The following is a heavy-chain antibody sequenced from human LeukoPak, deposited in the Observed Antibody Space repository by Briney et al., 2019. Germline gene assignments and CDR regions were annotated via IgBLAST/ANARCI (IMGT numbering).Heavy chain of an antibody. V-gene: IGHV4-59*08. Sequence: SETLSLTCTVSGGSISSYYWSWVRQPPGKGLELIGYIYYTGSTNYNPSLKSRVTISIDTSKNQFSLKLSSVTAADTAVYYCARRGYSYGPNAFDIWGQGTMVTVSS. CDR2: IYYTGST. CDR3: ARRGYSYGPNAFDI. J-gene: IGHJ3*02. D-gene: IGHD5-18*01. CDR1: GGSISSYY.